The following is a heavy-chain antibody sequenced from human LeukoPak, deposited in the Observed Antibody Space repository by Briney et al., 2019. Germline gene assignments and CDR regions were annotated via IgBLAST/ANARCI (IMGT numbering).Heavy chain of an antibody. CDR1: GFTFSSYS. CDR2: ISSSSSTI. J-gene: IGHJ4*02. CDR3: ARHNPFDY. V-gene: IGHV3-48*01. Sequence: GGSLRLSCAASGFTFSSYSMNWVRQAPGKGLEWVSYISSSSSTIYYADSVKGRFIISRDNAKNSLYLQMNSLRAEDTAVYYCARHNPFDYWGQGTLVTVSS.